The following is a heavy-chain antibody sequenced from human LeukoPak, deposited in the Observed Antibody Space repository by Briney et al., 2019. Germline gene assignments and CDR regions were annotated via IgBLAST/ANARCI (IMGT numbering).Heavy chain of an antibody. J-gene: IGHJ6*03. V-gene: IGHV4-34*01. CDR1: GGSFSGYY. CDR3: ARAPVSTAYLHYYSMDV. D-gene: IGHD3-16*01. CDR2: INHSGST. Sequence: SETLSLTCAVYGGSFSGYYWSWIRQPPGKGLEWIGEINHSGSTNYNPSLKSRVTISVDTSKNQFSLKLSSVTAADTAVYYCARAPVSTAYLHYYSMDVWGKGTMVTVSS.